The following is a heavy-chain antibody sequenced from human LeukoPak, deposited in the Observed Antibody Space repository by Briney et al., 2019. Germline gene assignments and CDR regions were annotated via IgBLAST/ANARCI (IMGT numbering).Heavy chain of an antibody. D-gene: IGHD1-14*01. CDR2: ISHEGSIQ. CDR1: GFTFSTLT. CDR3: VGDRIPGPPDYFDY. V-gene: IGHV3-30-3*01. J-gene: IGHJ4*02. Sequence: GRSLRLSCAASGFTFSTLTMYWVRQAPGKGLEWVAVISHEGSIQYYADSVRGRFTISRDNSKKTVPLQMNSLRGEDTAVYFCVGDRIPGPPDYFDYWGQGTLVTVSS.